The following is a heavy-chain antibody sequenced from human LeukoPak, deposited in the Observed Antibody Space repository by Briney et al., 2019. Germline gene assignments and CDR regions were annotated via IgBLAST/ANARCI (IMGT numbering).Heavy chain of an antibody. CDR1: GFTFSGYG. CDR2: IQYDGHNK. D-gene: IGHD3-10*01. V-gene: IGHV3-30*02. CDR3: AKDYGSGTYTSDY. J-gene: IGHJ4*02. Sequence: PGGSLRLSCAASGFTFSGYGIHWVRQAPGKGLEWVAFIQYDGHNKYYADSVKGRFTISRDNSKDTLYLQMNSLRPEDTALYFCAKDYGSGTYTSDYWGQGTLVTVSS.